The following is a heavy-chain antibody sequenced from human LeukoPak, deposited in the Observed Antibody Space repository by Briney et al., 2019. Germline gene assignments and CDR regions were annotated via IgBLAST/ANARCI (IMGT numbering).Heavy chain of an antibody. CDR3: ARDWKTNSFDY. CDR1: GFTFSTYE. CDR2: ISSSGSII. J-gene: IGHJ4*02. D-gene: IGHD1-1*01. Sequence: GGSLRLSCAASGFTFSTYEMNWGRQAPGKGLEWVSYISSSGSIIHYADSVKGRFTIYRDNAKNSLYLQMNSLRAEDTAVYYCARDWKTNSFDYWGQGTLVTVSS. V-gene: IGHV3-48*03.